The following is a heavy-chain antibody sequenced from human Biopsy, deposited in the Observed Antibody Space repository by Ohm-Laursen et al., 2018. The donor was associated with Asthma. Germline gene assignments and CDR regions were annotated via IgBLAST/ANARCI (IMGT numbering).Heavy chain of an antibody. Sequence: TQTLTLTRSFSGFSLRTPGVGVGWIRQSPGKALEWLALIYWEDYNLFRPSLKKRLTITKDPSKNQVVLTMTKMDPVDSGTYYCAISQDSGFDDHSPSWFDPWGQGTLVTVSS. CDR2: IYWEDYN. CDR3: AISQDSGFDDHSPSWFDP. V-gene: IGHV2-5*02. CDR1: GFSLRTPGVG. D-gene: IGHD3-9*01. J-gene: IGHJ5*02.